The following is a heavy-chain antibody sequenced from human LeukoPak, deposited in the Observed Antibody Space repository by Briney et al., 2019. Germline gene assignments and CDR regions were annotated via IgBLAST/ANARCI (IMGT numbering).Heavy chain of an antibody. CDR1: GYTFTSYG. J-gene: IGHJ3*02. V-gene: IGHV1-18*01. Sequence: VASVKVSCKASGYTFTSYGISWVRQAPGQGLEWMGWISAYNGNTNYAQKLQGRVTMTTDTSTSTAYMELRSLRSDDTAVYYCARDLSLPAAIVVAQGDAFDIWGQGTMVTVSS. CDR3: ARDLSLPAAIVVAQGDAFDI. D-gene: IGHD2-2*01. CDR2: ISAYNGNT.